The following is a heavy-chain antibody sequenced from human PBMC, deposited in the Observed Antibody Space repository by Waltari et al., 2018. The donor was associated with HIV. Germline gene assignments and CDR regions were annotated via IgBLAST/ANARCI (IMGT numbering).Heavy chain of an antibody. J-gene: IGHJ6*02. CDR3: ARLSSSPQLLPRDNYYYYGMDV. CDR2: INAGNGNT. Sequence: QVQLVQSGAEVKKPGASVKVSCKASGYTFTNYAMHWVRQAHGQSLEWMGWINAGNGNTKYSQKFQGRVTITRDTSASTAYMELSSLRSEDTAVYYCARLSSSPQLLPRDNYYYYGMDVWGQGTTVTVSS. CDR1: GYTFTNYA. D-gene: IGHD2-2*01. V-gene: IGHV1-3*01.